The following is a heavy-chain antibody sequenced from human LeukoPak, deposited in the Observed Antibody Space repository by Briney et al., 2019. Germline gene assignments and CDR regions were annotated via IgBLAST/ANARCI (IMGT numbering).Heavy chain of an antibody. Sequence: SETLSLTCTVSGYSISSGYYWGWIRQPPGKGLEWIGSIYHSGSTYYNPSLKSRVTISVDTSKNQFSLKLSSVTAADTAVYYCARVHSGSYSDYFGYWGQGTLVTVSS. CDR1: GYSISSGYY. V-gene: IGHV4-38-2*02. CDR3: ARVHSGSYSDYFGY. CDR2: IYHSGST. J-gene: IGHJ4*02. D-gene: IGHD1-26*01.